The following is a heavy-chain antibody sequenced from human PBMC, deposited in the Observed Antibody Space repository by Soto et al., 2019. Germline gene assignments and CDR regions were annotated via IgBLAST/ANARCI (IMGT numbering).Heavy chain of an antibody. CDR2: ISSSSSYI. CDR1: GFTFSSYS. J-gene: IGHJ4*02. Sequence: GGSLRLSCAASGFTFSSYSMNWVRQAPGKGLEWVSSISSSSSYIYYADSVKGRFTISRDNAKNSLYLQMNSLRAEDTAVYYCARERRSGSSYYDNWGQETLVTVSS. D-gene: IGHD1-26*01. V-gene: IGHV3-21*01. CDR3: ARERRSGSSYYDN.